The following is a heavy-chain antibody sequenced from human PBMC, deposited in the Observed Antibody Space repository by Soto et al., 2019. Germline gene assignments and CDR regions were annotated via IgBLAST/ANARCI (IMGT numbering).Heavy chain of an antibody. CDR2: ISQSGNT. Sequence: SVTLSVTCSIYNGSLSGYYWSWILQPPLKGLEWIGEISQSGNTNYSPSLKSRVSISIDTSKKQFSLNLASVSAADTAVYYCARAPKVSGSSQTRPDFWGQGTLVTVSS. V-gene: IGHV4-34*01. CDR3: ARAPKVSGSSQTRPDF. J-gene: IGHJ4*02. D-gene: IGHD6-6*01. CDR1: NGSLSGYY.